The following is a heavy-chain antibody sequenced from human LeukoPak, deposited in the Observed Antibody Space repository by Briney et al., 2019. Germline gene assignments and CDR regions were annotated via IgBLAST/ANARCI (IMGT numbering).Heavy chain of an antibody. Sequence: PGGSLRLSCAASGFTFDDYTMHWVRQAPGKGLEWVSLISWDGGSTYYADSVKGRFTISRDNSKNSLYLQMNSLRAEDTAVYYCARRAGIYSHPYDYWGQGTLVTVSS. CDR3: ARRAGIYSHPYDY. CDR2: ISWDGGST. V-gene: IGHV3-43*01. D-gene: IGHD1-14*01. J-gene: IGHJ4*02. CDR1: GFTFDDYT.